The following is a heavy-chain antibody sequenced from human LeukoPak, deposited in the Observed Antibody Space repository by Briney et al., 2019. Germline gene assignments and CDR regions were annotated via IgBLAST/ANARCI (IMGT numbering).Heavy chain of an antibody. CDR2: FDPEDGET. Sequence: ASVKVSCKVSGYTLTELSMHWVRQAPGKGLEWMGGFDPEDGETIYAQKFQGRVTMTEDTSTDTAYMELSSLRSEDTAVYYCATRYYDILTGYSDNWFDPWGQGTLVTVSS. D-gene: IGHD3-9*01. CDR3: ATRYYDILTGYSDNWFDP. J-gene: IGHJ5*02. CDR1: GYTLTELS. V-gene: IGHV1-24*01.